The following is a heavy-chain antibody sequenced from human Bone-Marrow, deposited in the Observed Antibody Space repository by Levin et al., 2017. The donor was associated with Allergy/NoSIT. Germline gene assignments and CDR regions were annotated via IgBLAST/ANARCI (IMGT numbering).Heavy chain of an antibody. J-gene: IGHJ4*02. D-gene: IGHD3-9*01. Sequence: SETLSLTCTVSGGSISSAGYHWTWIRQSPGKGLEWIGYISYRGTTHYNPSLKSRLTMSLDTSEQRFSLNLNSVTAADTAIYYCARLDGYYFDYWGQGTLVTVSS. CDR3: ARLDGYYFDY. CDR1: GGSISSAGYH. CDR2: ISYRGTT. V-gene: IGHV4-31*03.